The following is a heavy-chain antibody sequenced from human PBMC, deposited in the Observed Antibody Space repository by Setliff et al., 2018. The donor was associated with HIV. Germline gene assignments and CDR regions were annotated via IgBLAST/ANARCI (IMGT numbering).Heavy chain of an antibody. D-gene: IGHD3-9*01. Sequence: WASVKVSCKASGYSFTTSGVSWVRQAPGQGLEWMGWINIRSGNTNYAQKFQGRVTMTTDTSTSTAYMGLRSLRSEDTTVYYCATDAYHDFLTGPTPGAFDIWGQGTMVTVSS. V-gene: IGHV1-18*01. CDR1: GYSFTTSG. CDR3: ATDAYHDFLTGPTPGAFDI. CDR2: INIRSGNT. J-gene: IGHJ3*02.